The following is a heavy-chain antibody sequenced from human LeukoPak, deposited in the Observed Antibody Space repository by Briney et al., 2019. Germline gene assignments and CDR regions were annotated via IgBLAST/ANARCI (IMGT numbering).Heavy chain of an antibody. CDR1: GFTFSSYE. D-gene: IGHD1-7*01. CDR2: ISSSGSIT. V-gene: IGHV3-48*03. CDR3: VREGELNYCTR. J-gene: IGHJ4*02. Sequence: GGTLRLSCAASGFTFSSYEMNWVRQAPGKGLEWVSYISSSGSITYYADSVKGRFTISSDNAKNSLYLQMNSLSAEATAVYSCVREGELNYCTRWGQGTLVTVSS.